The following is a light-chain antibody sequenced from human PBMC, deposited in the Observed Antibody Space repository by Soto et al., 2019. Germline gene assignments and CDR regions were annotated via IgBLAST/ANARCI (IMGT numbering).Light chain of an antibody. Sequence: EILLTQSPAAPSLSPGERATLSCRASQSVGNSLAWYQQKPGQAPRLLIYDVYSKPLGIPARFTGSGSGTDFTLTISGLQPEDFAVYYCQQRADWPLSFGGGTKVEVK. J-gene: IGKJ4*01. CDR3: QQRADWPLS. CDR1: QSVGNS. CDR2: DVY. V-gene: IGKV3-11*01.